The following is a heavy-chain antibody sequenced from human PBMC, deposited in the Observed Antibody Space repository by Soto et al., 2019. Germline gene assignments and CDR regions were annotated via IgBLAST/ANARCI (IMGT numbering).Heavy chain of an antibody. CDR3: AKDQDGSGNYLTYYYYYGMDV. CDR2: ISYDGNNK. D-gene: IGHD3-10*01. J-gene: IGHJ6*02. CDR1: GFTFNSQG. Sequence: RRLSCAASGFTFNSQGMHWVRQAPGKGLEWVAVISYDGNNKYYADSVKGRFTISRDNSKNTLHLQMNSLRAEDTAVYYCAKDQDGSGNYLTYYYYYGMDVWGQGITVT. V-gene: IGHV3-30*18.